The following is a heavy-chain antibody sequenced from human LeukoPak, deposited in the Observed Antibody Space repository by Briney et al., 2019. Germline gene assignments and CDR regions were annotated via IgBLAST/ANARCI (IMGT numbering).Heavy chain of an antibody. V-gene: IGHV3-23*01. CDR1: GFTFSSYG. CDR2: IHGNGETT. CDR3: AKDPNGDYVGAFDS. J-gene: IGHJ3*02. Sequence: GGSLRLSCAASGFTFSSYGMHWVRQAPGKGLEWVSGIHGNGETTYYADSVKGRFTISRDNSRELLYLQMNSLRVEDTAVYYCAKDPNGDYVGAFDSWGQGTMVTVSS. D-gene: IGHD4-17*01.